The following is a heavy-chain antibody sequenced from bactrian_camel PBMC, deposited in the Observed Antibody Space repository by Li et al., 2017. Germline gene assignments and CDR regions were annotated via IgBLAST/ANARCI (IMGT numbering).Heavy chain of an antibody. D-gene: IGHD2*01. CDR1: GDTDKSHC. V-gene: IGHV3S53*01. CDR3: VEVVNGA. Sequence: HVQLVESGGGSVQAGGSLTLSCALSGDTDKSHCMGWFRQAPGKEREGVAAIDSDGRTDYVASVKGRFTISRDNAKNTVYLQMNSLKPEDTAVYYCVEVVNGARGQGTQVTVS. J-gene: IGHJ4*01. CDR2: IDSDGRT.